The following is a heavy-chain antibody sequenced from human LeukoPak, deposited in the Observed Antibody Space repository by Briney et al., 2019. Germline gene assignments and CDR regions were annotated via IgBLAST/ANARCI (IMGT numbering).Heavy chain of an antibody. Sequence: SETLSLTCTVSGGSISSYYWSWIRQPPGKGLEWIGYIYYSGSTNYKPSLKSRVTISVDTSKNQFSLKLSSVTAADTAVYYCARDVSGYAWFDPWGQVTLVTVSS. J-gene: IGHJ5*02. CDR1: GGSISSYY. CDR3: ARDVSGYAWFDP. CDR2: IYYSGST. D-gene: IGHD3-22*01. V-gene: IGHV4-59*12.